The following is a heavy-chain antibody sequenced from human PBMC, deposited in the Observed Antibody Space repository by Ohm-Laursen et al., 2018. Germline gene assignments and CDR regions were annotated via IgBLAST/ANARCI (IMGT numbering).Heavy chain of an antibody. CDR2: INPSGGST. J-gene: IGHJ4*02. D-gene: IGHD6-13*01. CDR1: GYTFTSYY. CDR3: ARWDSSWYHFDY. V-gene: IGHV1-46*01. Sequence: SVKVSCKASGYTFTSYYMHWVRQAPGQGLEWMGIINPSGGSTSYAQKFQGRVTMTRDTSTSTVYMELSSLRSEDTAVYCCARWDSSWYHFDYWGQGTLVTVSS.